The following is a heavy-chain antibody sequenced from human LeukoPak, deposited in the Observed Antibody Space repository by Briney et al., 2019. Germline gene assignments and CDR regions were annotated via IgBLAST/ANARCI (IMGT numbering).Heavy chain of an antibody. CDR1: GFTFSSYS. J-gene: IGHJ4*02. Sequence: PGGSLRLSCAASGFTFSSYSMNWVRQAPGKGLEWVSSISSSSSSYKYYADSVKGRFTISRDNSKKTLYLQMNSLRAEDTAVYYCAKGYFTGTTGYFDYWGQGTLVTVSS. V-gene: IGHV3-21*04. D-gene: IGHD1-1*01. CDR3: AKGYFTGTTGYFDY. CDR2: ISSSSSSYK.